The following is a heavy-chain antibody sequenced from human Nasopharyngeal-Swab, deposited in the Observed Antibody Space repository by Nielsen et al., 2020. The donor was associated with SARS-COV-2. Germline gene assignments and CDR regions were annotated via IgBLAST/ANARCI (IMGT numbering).Heavy chain of an antibody. J-gene: IGHJ3*02. CDR2: LSYDGRST. D-gene: IGHD6-19*01. Sequence: GESLKISCAASGFTFSGYAIHWVRQAPGKGLEWVAVLSYDGRSTFYADSVKGRFSISSDNSKSTLYLQMNTLGAEDTAVYYCAIEPGNRVVTGSDAFDIWGQGTMVTVS. CDR3: AIEPGNRVVTGSDAFDI. CDR1: GFTFSGYA. V-gene: IGHV3-30*04.